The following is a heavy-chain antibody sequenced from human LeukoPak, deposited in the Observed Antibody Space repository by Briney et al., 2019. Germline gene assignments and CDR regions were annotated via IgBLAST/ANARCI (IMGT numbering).Heavy chain of an antibody. J-gene: IGHJ6*03. D-gene: IGHD1-26*01. V-gene: IGHV4-34*01. CDR2: INLCGSA. Sequence: SETLSLTCAVYGGSFSGYYWSWIRQPPGKGLEWSGDINLCGSANYIPSLQRRVTISVGTSKHQFSLKLSYVTAADTAVYYCARAGRRLGFRYYCFYMEVPGNGTTVTVS. CDR1: GGSFSGYY. CDR3: ARAGRRLGFRYYCFYMEV.